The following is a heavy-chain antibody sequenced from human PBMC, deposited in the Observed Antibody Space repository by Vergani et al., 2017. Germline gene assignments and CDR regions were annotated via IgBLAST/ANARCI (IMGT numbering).Heavy chain of an antibody. Sequence: QVQLVESGGGVVQPGRSLRLSCGASGFTFSSHGMHWVRQAPGKGLEWVAFLRYDGSNEYYGDAVKGRFIISRDNSKNMLSLEMHSLRPEDTAVYYCANSYCSSLSCYAFYGMEVWGQGTTVTVSS. V-gene: IGHV3-30*02. CDR3: ANSYCSSLSCYAFYGMEV. D-gene: IGHD2-2*01. CDR2: LRYDGSNE. J-gene: IGHJ6*02. CDR1: GFTFSSHG.